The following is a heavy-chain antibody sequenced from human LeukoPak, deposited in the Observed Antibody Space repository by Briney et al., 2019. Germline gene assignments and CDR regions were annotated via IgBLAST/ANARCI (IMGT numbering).Heavy chain of an antibody. D-gene: IGHD6-6*01. V-gene: IGHV4-34*01. CDR3: ARAKYSSSSVAPRGGYFDY. CDR1: GGSFSGYY. J-gene: IGHJ4*02. CDR2: INHSGST. Sequence: PSETLSLTCAVYGGSFSGYYWSWIRQPPGKGLEWIGEINHSGSTNYNPSLKSRVTISVDTSKNQFSLKLSSVTAADTAVYYCARAKYSSSSVAPRGGYFDYWGQGTLVTVSS.